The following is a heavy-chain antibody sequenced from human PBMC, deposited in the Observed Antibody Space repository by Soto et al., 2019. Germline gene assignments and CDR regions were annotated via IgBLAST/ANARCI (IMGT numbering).Heavy chain of an antibody. D-gene: IGHD5-12*01. CDR1: GYSFTTYL. V-gene: IGHV5-10-1*01. J-gene: IGHJ4*02. CDR3: ARNKPGAYDCFDY. CDR2: IDPSDSYT. Sequence: GESLKISCKVSGYSFTTYLISWVRQMPVKGMEWMGRIDPSDSYTNNSPSFQGHVTISADTSNDTAYLQWRSLKASDTAIYYCARNKPGAYDCFDYFGQRTPVAFCS.